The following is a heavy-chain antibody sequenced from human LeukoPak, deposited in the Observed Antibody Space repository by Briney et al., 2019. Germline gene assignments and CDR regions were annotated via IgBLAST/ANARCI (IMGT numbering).Heavy chain of an antibody. Sequence: GGSLRLSCAASGFTFRNYAMHWVRQTTEKGLEWVAVISYDGVYKNYADSVKSRFTISRDDPTNTLYLQMNSLRTEDTGLYDCARDEFDGYNLGPSIYWGQGTLVTVSS. J-gene: IGHJ4*02. CDR3: ARDEFDGYNLGPSIY. CDR2: ISYDGVYK. V-gene: IGHV3-30*04. D-gene: IGHD5-24*01. CDR1: GFTFRNYA.